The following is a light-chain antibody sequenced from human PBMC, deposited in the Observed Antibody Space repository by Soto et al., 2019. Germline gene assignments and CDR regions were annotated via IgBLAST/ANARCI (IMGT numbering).Light chain of an antibody. CDR2: DVS. CDR1: SSDVGGYNY. J-gene: IGLJ1*01. CDR3: SSYTSSSTYV. V-gene: IGLV2-11*01. Sequence: QSVLIQPRSVSGSPGQSVTISCTGTSSDVGGYNYVSWYQQYPGKAPKLIIYDVSKRPSGVPDRFSGSKSGNTASLTISGLQAEDEADYYCSSYTSSSTYVFGTGTKVTVL.